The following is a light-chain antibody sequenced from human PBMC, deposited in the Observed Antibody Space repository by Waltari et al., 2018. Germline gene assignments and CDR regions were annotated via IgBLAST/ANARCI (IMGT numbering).Light chain of an antibody. Sequence: DIQMTQSPSYLSASEGDRGTITSRASQSISSYLNWYQQKPGKAPKLLIYAASSLQSGVPSRFSGSGSWTDFTLTISSLQPEDFATYYCQQSYSTPRTFGQGTKLEIK. J-gene: IGKJ2*01. V-gene: IGKV1-39*01. CDR1: QSISSY. CDR2: AAS. CDR3: QQSYSTPRT.